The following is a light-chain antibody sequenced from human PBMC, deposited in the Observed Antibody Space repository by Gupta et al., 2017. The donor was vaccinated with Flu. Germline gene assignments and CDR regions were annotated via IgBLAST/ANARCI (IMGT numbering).Light chain of an antibody. CDR3: QQYCISLIT. Sequence: EIVLTQPPGTLSLSPGERATLSCRASQSVNNNLLTWYQQKPCQAPRLLIYGASSRATGIPDRFSGSGSGTEFTLTIRRLEPEDFAVYYGQQYCISLITFGQGTKVDIK. CDR2: GAS. CDR1: QSVNNNL. J-gene: IGKJ2*01. V-gene: IGKV3-20*01.